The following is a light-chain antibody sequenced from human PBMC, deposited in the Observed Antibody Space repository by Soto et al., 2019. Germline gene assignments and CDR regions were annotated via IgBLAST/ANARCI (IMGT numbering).Light chain of an antibody. V-gene: IGKV1-33*01. CDR2: DAS. J-gene: IGKJ4*01. CDR1: QDIRNY. CDR3: QHDGHPTPLS. Sequence: DIQMTQSPSSLSASVGDRATITCQASQDIRNYLNWYQQKSGKAQNVLTYDASNLRAGVPSRLIGSESGREFIFTNSSLKPDYIATDYCQHDGHPTPLSFGGGTKVEIK.